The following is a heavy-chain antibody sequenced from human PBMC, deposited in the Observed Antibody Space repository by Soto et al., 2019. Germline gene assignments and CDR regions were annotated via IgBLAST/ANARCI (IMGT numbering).Heavy chain of an antibody. Sequence: GESLKISCMGSGYRFSNNWIGWVRQMPGKGLEYMGIINPADSETRYSPSFQGQVTMSVDKSISTAYVQWSSVKAADTAMYYCARLWLGNWGDGFDFWGQGTMVTVSS. CDR1: GYRFSNNW. D-gene: IGHD7-27*01. J-gene: IGHJ3*01. V-gene: IGHV5-51*01. CDR3: ARLWLGNWGDGFDF. CDR2: INPADSET.